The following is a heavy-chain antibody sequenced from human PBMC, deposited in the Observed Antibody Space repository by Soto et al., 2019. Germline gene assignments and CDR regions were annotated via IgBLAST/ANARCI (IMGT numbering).Heavy chain of an antibody. CDR1: GYTFTTFH. V-gene: IGHV1-2*02. CDR2: INPDTGDS. CDR3: ARVRYGDFSFQY. D-gene: IGHD4-17*01. Sequence: QVHLVQSGAEVRKPGASVKVSCKASGYTFTTFHLHWVRLAPGQGLEWMGWINPDTGDSEYGLKFQGRVTLTRDTSMTTAYMELSSLTSDDTAIYFCARVRYGDFSFQYWGQGTPVSVSS. J-gene: IGHJ4*02.